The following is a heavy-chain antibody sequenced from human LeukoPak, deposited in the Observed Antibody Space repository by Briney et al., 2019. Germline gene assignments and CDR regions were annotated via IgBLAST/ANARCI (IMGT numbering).Heavy chain of an antibody. CDR1: GFTFDDYA. CDR2: ISWNSGSI. V-gene: IGHV3-9*01. D-gene: IGHD6-13*01. J-gene: IGHJ1*01. CDR3: AKDIYSSSSEYFQH. Sequence: GGSLRLSCAASGFTFDDYAMHWVRQAPGKGLEWVSGISWNSGSIGYADSVKGRFTISRDNAKNSLYLQMNSLRAEDTALYYCAKDIYSSSSEYFQHWGQGTLVTVSS.